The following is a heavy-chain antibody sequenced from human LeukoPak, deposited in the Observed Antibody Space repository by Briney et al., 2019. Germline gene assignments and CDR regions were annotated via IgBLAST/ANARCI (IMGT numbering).Heavy chain of an antibody. J-gene: IGHJ4*02. CDR3: ARSYSSSWVDY. CDR2: ISSGSSTI. Sequence: GGSLRLSCAASGFTFSSYSMNWVRQAPGKGLEWVSYISSGSSTIYYADSVKGRFTISRDNAKNSLYLQMNSLRAEDTAVCYCARSYSSSWVDYWGQGTLVTVSS. D-gene: IGHD6-13*01. CDR1: GFTFSSYS. V-gene: IGHV3-48*04.